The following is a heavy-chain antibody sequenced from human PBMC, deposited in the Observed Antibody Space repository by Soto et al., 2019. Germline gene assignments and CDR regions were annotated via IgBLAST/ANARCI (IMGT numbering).Heavy chain of an antibody. V-gene: IGHV3-23*01. D-gene: IGHD6-6*01. CDR2: ISGSGGST. Sequence: EVQLLESGGGLVQPGGSLRLSCAASGFTFSSDAMSWVRQAPGKGLEWVSAISGSGGSTYYADSVKGRFTISRDNSKNTLYLQLISLRAEDTAVYYCAGSWGAARQHFDYWGQGTLVTVSS. CDR3: AGSWGAARQHFDY. CDR1: GFTFSSDA. J-gene: IGHJ4*02.